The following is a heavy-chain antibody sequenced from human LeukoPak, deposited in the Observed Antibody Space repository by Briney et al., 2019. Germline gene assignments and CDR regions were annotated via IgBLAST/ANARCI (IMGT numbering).Heavy chain of an antibody. D-gene: IGHD3-22*01. CDR1: GGTFSSYA. Sequence: GASVKVSCXASGGTFSSYAISWVRQAPGQGLEWMGGIIPIFGTANYAQKFQGRVTITTDESTSTAYMELSSLRSEDTAVYYCASHPNYYDSSGYYYFDYWGQGTLVTVSS. J-gene: IGHJ4*02. V-gene: IGHV1-69*05. CDR2: IIPIFGTA. CDR3: ASHPNYYDSSGYYYFDY.